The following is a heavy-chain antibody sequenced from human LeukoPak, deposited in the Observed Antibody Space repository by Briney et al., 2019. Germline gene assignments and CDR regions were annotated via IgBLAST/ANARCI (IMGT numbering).Heavy chain of an antibody. Sequence: PSETLSLTCTVSGYSISSGYYWGWIRQPPGKGLEWIGSIYHSGSTYYNPSLKSRVTISVDTSKNQFSLKLSSVTAADTAVYYCARVGRGTWSVVARLDYYYYYMDVWGKGTTVTVSS. CDR3: ARVGRGTWSVVARLDYYYYYMDV. CDR2: IYHSGST. CDR1: GYSISSGYY. D-gene: IGHD2-15*01. V-gene: IGHV4-38-2*02. J-gene: IGHJ6*03.